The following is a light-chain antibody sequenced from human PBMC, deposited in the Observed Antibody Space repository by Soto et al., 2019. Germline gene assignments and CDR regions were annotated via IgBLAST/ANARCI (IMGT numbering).Light chain of an antibody. CDR2: TND. V-gene: IGLV1-44*01. CDR1: SSNIGRNT. Sequence: QSVLTQPPSASGTPGQRVTISCSGSSSNIGRNTVHWYQQLPGTAPNVLIYTNDKRPSGVPDRFSGSKSGTSASLAISGLQSEDEADYYCAAWDDSLKGHVFRTGTKVT. J-gene: IGLJ1*01. CDR3: AAWDDSLKGHV.